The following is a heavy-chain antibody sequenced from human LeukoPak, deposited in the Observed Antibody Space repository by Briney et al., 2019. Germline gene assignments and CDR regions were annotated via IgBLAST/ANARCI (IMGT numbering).Heavy chain of an antibody. D-gene: IGHD3-22*01. CDR3: ASDRYYYDSSGYPWAFDI. CDR1: GGTFSSYA. Sequence: SVKVSCKASGGTFSSYAISWVRQAPGQGLEWMGGIIPIFGTANYAQKFQGRVTITADESTSTAYMELSSLRSEDTAVYYCASDRYYYDSSGYPWAFDIWGQGTMVTVSS. CDR2: IIPIFGTA. V-gene: IGHV1-69*13. J-gene: IGHJ3*02.